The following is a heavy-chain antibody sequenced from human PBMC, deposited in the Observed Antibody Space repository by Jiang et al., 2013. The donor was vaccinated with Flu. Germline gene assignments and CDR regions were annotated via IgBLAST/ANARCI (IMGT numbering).Heavy chain of an antibody. CDR2: ISAYNGNT. Sequence: VRQAPRTRALSGMGWISAYNGNTNYAQKLQGRVTMTTDTSTSTAYMELRSLRSDDTAVYYCARDGGYYYDSSGYYEPLDYWGQGTLVTVSS. CDR3: ARDGGYYYDSSGYYEPLDY. D-gene: IGHD3-22*01. J-gene: IGHJ4*02. V-gene: IGHV1-18*01.